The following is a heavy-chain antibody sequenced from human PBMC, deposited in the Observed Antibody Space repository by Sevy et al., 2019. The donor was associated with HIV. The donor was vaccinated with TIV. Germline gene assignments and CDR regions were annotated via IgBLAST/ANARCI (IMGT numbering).Heavy chain of an antibody. V-gene: IGHV3-30*19. J-gene: IGHJ5*02. Sequence: GGSLRLSCAASGFSLSGYGMHWVRQAPGKGLEWVAVISYDGSNKYYADSVKGRFTISRDNSKNTLYLQMNSLRAEDTAVYYCAGGGYSNWFDPWGQGTLVTVSS. CDR2: ISYDGSNK. D-gene: IGHD2-15*01. CDR1: GFSLSGYG. CDR3: AGGGYSNWFDP.